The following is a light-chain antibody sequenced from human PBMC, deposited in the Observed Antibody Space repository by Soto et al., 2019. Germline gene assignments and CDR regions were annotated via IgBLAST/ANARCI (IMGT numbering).Light chain of an antibody. CDR1: QTGSNSY. CDR2: GVS. Sequence: IVLTQSPGTLSLSPGERATLSCRASQTGSNSYLAWYQQKSGQAPRLLIYGVSTRATGIPDRFSGSGSGTEFALTISRLEPEDFAVYYCQQYGSSRTFGQGTKVEIK. J-gene: IGKJ1*01. CDR3: QQYGSSRT. V-gene: IGKV3-20*01.